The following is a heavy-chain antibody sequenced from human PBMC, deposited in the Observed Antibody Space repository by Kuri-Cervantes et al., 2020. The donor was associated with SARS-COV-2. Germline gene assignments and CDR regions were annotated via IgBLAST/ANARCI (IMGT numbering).Heavy chain of an antibody. J-gene: IGHJ4*02. CDR3: AREISPFVVVMIPGCYFDY. Sequence: ASVKISCKASGYTFTSCGISWLLQAPGQELEWWGWISAYNGNTNYAQKLQSRVTMTTDTSTSTAYMGQRSLRSDDTAVYYCAREISPFVVVMIPGCYFDYWGQGTLVTVSS. CDR1: GYTFTSCG. D-gene: IGHD3-3*01. V-gene: IGHV1-18*01. CDR2: ISAYNGNT.